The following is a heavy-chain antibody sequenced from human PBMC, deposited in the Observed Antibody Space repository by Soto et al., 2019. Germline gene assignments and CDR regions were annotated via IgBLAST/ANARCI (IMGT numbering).Heavy chain of an antibody. J-gene: IGHJ5*02. Sequence: SETLSLTCTVSGGSISSGDYYWSWIRQPPGKGLEWIGYIYYSGSTYYNPSLKSRVTISVDTSKNQFSLKLSSVTAADTAVYYCARGSFCGGGDCFRFDPWGQGTLVTVSS. CDR3: ARGSFCGGGDCFRFDP. D-gene: IGHD2-21*02. CDR1: GGSISSGDYY. CDR2: IYYSGST. V-gene: IGHV4-30-4*01.